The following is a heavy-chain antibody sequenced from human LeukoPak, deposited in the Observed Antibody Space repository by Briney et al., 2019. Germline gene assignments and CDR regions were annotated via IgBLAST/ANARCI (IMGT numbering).Heavy chain of an antibody. CDR2: ISSSSSTI. CDR1: GFTFSSYS. J-gene: IGHJ1*01. CDR3: AVEYSSSSLHPSQPGAEYFQH. Sequence: GGSLRLSCAASGFTFSSYSMNWVRQAPGKGLEWVSYISSSSSTIYYADSVKGRFTISRDNAKNSLYLQMNSLRAEDTAVYYCAVEYSSSSLHPSQPGAEYFQHWGQGTLVTVSS. V-gene: IGHV3-48*01. D-gene: IGHD6-6*01.